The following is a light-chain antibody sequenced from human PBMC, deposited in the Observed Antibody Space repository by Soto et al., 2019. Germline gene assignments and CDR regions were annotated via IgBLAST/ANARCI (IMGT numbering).Light chain of an antibody. CDR1: QSFSTW. J-gene: IGKJ4*01. V-gene: IGKV1-5*03. CDR3: QQYNSNPLT. CDR2: KTS. Sequence: DIQMTQSPSTLSASVGDRVTITCRASQSFSTWLAWYQQQPGKAPNLLIYKTSILESGVPSSFSGSGSGREFTLTISRLQPDDFATYYCQQYNSNPLTFGGGTKVEIK.